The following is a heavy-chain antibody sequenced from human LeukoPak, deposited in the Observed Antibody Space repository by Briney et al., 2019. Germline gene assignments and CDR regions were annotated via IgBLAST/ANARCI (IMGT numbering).Heavy chain of an antibody. CDR1: GYTFTGYY. CDR3: ARGAGYCSGGSCYQRFDS. D-gene: IGHD2-15*01. V-gene: IGHV1-2*02. CDR2: INPNSGGT. J-gene: IGHJ5*01. Sequence: ASVKVSCKASGYTFTGYYMHWVRQAPGQGLEWMGWINPNSGGTNYAQKFQGRVTMTRDTSISTAYMELSRLRSDDTAVYYCARGAGYCSGGSCYQRFDSWGRGTLVTVSS.